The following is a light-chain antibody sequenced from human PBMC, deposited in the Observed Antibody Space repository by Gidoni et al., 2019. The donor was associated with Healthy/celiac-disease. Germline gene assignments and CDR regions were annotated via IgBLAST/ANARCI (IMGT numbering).Light chain of an antibody. CDR1: QSISSY. CDR2: AAS. V-gene: IGKV1-39*01. J-gene: IGKJ1*01. Sequence: DIQLTQFPSSLSSSVGDTVTITCRASQSISSYLNWYQQKPGKAPKLLIYAASSLQSGVPSRFSGSGSGTDFTLTISSLQAEDFATYYCQQSYSTPRTFGQGTKVEIK. CDR3: QQSYSTPRT.